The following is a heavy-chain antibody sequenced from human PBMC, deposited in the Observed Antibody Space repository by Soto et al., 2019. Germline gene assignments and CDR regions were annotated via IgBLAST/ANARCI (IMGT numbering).Heavy chain of an antibody. Sequence: EVQLVESGGGLVQPGGSLRLSCAASGFTFSSYWMHWVRQAPGKGLVWVSRINSDGSSTSYADSVKGRFTISRDNAKNTLYLQMNSLRAEDTAVYYCARGDFTAAKPYYYGMDVWGQGTTVTVSS. CDR1: GFTFSSYW. J-gene: IGHJ6*02. D-gene: IGHD3-3*01. CDR2: INSDGSST. V-gene: IGHV3-74*01. CDR3: ARGDFTAAKPYYYGMDV.